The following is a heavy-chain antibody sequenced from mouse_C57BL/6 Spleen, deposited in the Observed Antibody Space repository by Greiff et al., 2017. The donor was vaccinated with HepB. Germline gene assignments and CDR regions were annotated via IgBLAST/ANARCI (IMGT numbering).Heavy chain of an antibody. CDR2: IWTGGGT. Sequence: VKLQESGPGLVAPSQSLSITCTVSGFSLTSYAISWVRQPPGKGLEWLGVIWTGGGTNYNSALKSRLSISKDNSKSQVFLKMNSLQTDDTARYYCARQDYGSSLGAMDYWGQGTSVTVSS. CDR3: ARQDYGSSLGAMDY. J-gene: IGHJ4*01. D-gene: IGHD1-1*01. V-gene: IGHV2-9-1*01. CDR1: GFSLTSYA.